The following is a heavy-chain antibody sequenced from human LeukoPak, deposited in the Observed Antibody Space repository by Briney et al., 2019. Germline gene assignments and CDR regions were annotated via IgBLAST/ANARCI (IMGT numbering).Heavy chain of an antibody. J-gene: IGHJ5*02. CDR3: AIARLRDRWFGP. V-gene: IGHV4-34*01. CDR1: GGSFSGYY. D-gene: IGHD5-12*01. CDR2: INHSGGT. Sequence: PSETLSLTCAVYGGSFSGYYWSWISQPPGKGLEWIGEINHSGGTNYNPSLKSRVTISVDTSKNQFSLKLSSVTAADTAVYYCAIARLRDRWFGPWGQGTLVTVSS.